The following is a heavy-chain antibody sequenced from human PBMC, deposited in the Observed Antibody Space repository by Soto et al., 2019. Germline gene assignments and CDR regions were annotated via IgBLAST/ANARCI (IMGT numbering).Heavy chain of an antibody. D-gene: IGHD6-6*01. CDR1: GGSISSGGHY. CDR2: IFSGGSA. V-gene: IGHV4-31*03. Sequence: SETLSLTCTVSGGSISSGGHYWSWIRQHPGKGLEWIGYIFSGGSAYYNPSLKSRVIISLDTSKNQFSLMLTSVTAADTAVYYCARDRVYQVWGQGTTVTVSS. J-gene: IGHJ6*02. CDR3: ARDRVYQV.